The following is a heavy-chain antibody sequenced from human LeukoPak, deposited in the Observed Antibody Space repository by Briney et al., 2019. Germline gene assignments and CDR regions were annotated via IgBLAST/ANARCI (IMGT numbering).Heavy chain of an antibody. Sequence: PGGSLRLSCAASGFTVSSNYTSWVRQAPGKGLEWFSVIYSGGSTYYADSVKGRFTISRDNSKNTLYLQMNSLRAEDTAVYYCARVLTSSSSLSWGQGTLVTVSS. CDR1: GFTVSSNY. D-gene: IGHD6-6*01. V-gene: IGHV3-53*01. CDR2: IYSGGST. CDR3: ARVLTSSSSLS. J-gene: IGHJ5*02.